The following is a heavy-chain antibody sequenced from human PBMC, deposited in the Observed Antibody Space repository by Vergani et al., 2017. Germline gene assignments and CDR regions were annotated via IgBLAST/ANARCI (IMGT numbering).Heavy chain of an antibody. D-gene: IGHD3-22*01. CDR1: GFTFSNYA. CDR3: ARGQDYYDSSGS. CDR2: ISSSSSYI. Sequence: EVQLLESGGGLVQPGGSLRLSCAASGFTFSNYAMSWVRQAPGRGLEWVSAISSSSSYIYYADSVKGRFTISRDNAKNSLYLQMNSLRAEDTAVYYCARGQDYYDSSGSWGQGTLVTVSS. V-gene: IGHV3-21*01. J-gene: IGHJ5*02.